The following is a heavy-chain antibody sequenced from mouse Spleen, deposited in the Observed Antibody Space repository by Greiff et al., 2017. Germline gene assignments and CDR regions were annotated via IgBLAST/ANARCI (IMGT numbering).Heavy chain of an antibody. J-gene: IGHJ3*01. V-gene: IGHV14-4*01. CDR3: TIDSSGHGFAY. D-gene: IGHD3-2*01. Sequence: EVQVVESGAELVRPGASVKLSCTASGFNIKDDYMHWVKQRPEQGLEWIGWIDPENGDTEYASKFQGKATITADTSSNTAYLQLSSLTSEDTAVYYCTIDSSGHGFAYWGQGTLVTVSA. CDR2: IDPENGDT. CDR1: GFNIKDDY.